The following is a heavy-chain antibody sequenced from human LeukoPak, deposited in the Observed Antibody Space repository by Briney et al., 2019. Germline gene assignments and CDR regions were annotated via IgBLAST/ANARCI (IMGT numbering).Heavy chain of an antibody. D-gene: IGHD3-22*01. CDR1: GYTFTSYY. CDR3: ARSGQSVNYYDSSGYHIDAFDI. V-gene: IGHV1-46*03. Sequence: GASVKVSCKASGYTFTSYYMHWVRQAPGQGLEWMGIINPSGGSTSYAQKFRGRVTMTRDTSTSTVYMELSSLRSEDTAVYYCARSGQSVNYYDSSGYHIDAFDIWGQGTMVTVSS. CDR2: INPSGGST. J-gene: IGHJ3*02.